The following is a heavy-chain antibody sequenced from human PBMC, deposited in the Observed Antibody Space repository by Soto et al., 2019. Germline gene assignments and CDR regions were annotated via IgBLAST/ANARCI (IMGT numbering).Heavy chain of an antibody. CDR3: AKGGRRAGYRPNYYGMDV. CDR2: ISYDGSNK. J-gene: IGHJ6*02. CDR1: GFTFSSYG. V-gene: IGHV3-30*18. D-gene: IGHD5-12*01. Sequence: GGSLRLAWAAAGFTFSSYGMHWVSQAPGKGLEWVAVISYDGSNKYYADSVKGRFTISRDNSKTTLYLQMNSLRAEDTAVYYCAKGGRRAGYRPNYYGMDVWGQGTTVTVSS.